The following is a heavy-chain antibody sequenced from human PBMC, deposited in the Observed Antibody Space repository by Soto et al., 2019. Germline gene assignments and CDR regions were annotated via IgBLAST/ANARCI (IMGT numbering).Heavy chain of an antibody. J-gene: IGHJ5*02. D-gene: IGHD3-9*01. Sequence: QLQLQESGPGLVKPSETLSLTCTVSGGSISSSSYYWGWIRQPPGKGLEWIGSIYYSGSTYYNPSHKGRGTISLDASKNQFSLQLSSVTAADTAVYYCARHHVPVYQYYDILTGYFDPWGQGTLVTVSS. CDR1: GGSISSSSYY. CDR3: ARHHVPVYQYYDILTGYFDP. V-gene: IGHV4-39*01. CDR2: IYYSGST.